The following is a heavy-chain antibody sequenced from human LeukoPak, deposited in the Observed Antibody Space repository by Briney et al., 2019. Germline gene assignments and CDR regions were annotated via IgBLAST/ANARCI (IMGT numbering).Heavy chain of an antibody. V-gene: IGHV3-23*01. CDR3: AKDPNGDYIGAFDN. CDR2: ITSSGGTT. J-gene: IGHJ3*02. Sequence: PGGSLRLSCAASGFTFSIYAMTWVRQVPGKGLEWVSAITSSGGTTKYADSVKGRFTISRDNSKNTLYLQMNSLRAEDTAIYYCAKDPNGDYIGAFDNWGQGTMVTVSS. CDR1: GFTFSIYA. D-gene: IGHD2-8*01.